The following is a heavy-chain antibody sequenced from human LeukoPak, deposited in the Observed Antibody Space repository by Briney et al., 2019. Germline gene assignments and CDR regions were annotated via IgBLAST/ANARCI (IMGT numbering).Heavy chain of an antibody. CDR2: IYYSGST. CDR1: GGSISSSSYY. J-gene: IGHJ5*02. CDR3: ARRVISEFSIDKGNWLDP. Sequence: PSETLSLTCTVSGGSISSSSYYWGWIRQPPGKGLEWIGSIYYSGSTYYNPSLKSRVTISVDTSKNQFSLKPSSVTAADTAVYYCARRVISEFSIDKGNWLDPWGQGTLVTVSS. D-gene: IGHD3-3*02. V-gene: IGHV4-39*07.